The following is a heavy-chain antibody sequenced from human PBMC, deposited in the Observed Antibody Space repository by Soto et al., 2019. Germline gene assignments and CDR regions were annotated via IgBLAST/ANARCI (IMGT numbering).Heavy chain of an antibody. CDR3: TTYGGDTGRFDY. J-gene: IGHJ4*02. CDR1: GDSISSYNYH. V-gene: IGHV4-39*01. CDR2: SGTT. Sequence: SETLSLTCTVSGDSISSYNYHWTWIRQSPGKGPEWIGSGTTYYNPSLRSRVAISVDTSKNQFSLQMYSVTATDTAVYYCTTYGGDTGRFDYWGQGILVTVSS. D-gene: IGHD4-17*01.